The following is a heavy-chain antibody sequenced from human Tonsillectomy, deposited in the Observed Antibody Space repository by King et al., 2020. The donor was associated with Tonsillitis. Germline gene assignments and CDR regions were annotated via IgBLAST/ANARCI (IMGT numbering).Heavy chain of an antibody. J-gene: IGHJ3*02. CDR2: INQDGSEE. CDR1: GFTFSSYW. CDR3: ARGGGGAAAGRRAADI. D-gene: IGHD6-13*01. Sequence: VQLVESGGGLVQPGGSLRLSCAASGFTFSSYWMSWVRQAPGKGLEWVANINQDGSEEYYVDSVKGRFTISRDNAKNSLYLQMNSLRVEDTAVYYCARGGGGAAAGRRAADIWGQGTMVTVSS. V-gene: IGHV3-7*01.